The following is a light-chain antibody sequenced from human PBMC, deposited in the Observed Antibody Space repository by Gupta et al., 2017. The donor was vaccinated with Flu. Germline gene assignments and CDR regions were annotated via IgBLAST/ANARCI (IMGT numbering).Light chain of an antibody. CDR3: HQYNDWPPTET. CDR2: GAS. V-gene: IGKV3-15*01. J-gene: IGKJ3*01. Sequence: IVLTQSPATLSMSPGERVTLSCRASQNVSSHLAWYQQKPGQAPRLLIYGASTRATGIPARFSGSGSGTEFTLTISRLQSEDFEIYYCHQYNDWPPTETFGPGTKVDV. CDR1: QNVSSH.